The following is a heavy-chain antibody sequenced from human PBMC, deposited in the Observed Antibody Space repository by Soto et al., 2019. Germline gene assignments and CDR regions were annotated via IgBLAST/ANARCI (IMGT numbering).Heavy chain of an antibody. CDR2: IYYSGST. CDR1: GGSISSGDYY. D-gene: IGHD2-15*01. Sequence: SETLSLTCTVSGGSISSGDYYWSWIRQPPGKGLEWIGYIYYSGSTYYNPSLKSRVTISVDTSKNQFSLKLSSVTAADTAVYYCARVNTGSGALDVWGQGTTVTVS. J-gene: IGHJ6*02. V-gene: IGHV4-30-4*01. CDR3: ARVNTGSGALDV.